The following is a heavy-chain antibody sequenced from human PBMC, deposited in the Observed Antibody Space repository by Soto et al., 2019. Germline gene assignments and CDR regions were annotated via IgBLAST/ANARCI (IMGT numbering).Heavy chain of an antibody. J-gene: IGHJ6*03. Sequence: NLSLTCTVSGGSISSYYWSWIRQPPGKGLEWFGYIYYSGSTNYNPSLKSRVTISVDTSKNQFSLKLSSVTAADTAVYYCAREVAEYCTNGVCYYYYYMDVWGKGTTVTVSS. CDR2: IYYSGST. CDR3: AREVAEYCTNGVCYYYYYMDV. CDR1: GGSISSYY. V-gene: IGHV4-59*01. D-gene: IGHD2-8*01.